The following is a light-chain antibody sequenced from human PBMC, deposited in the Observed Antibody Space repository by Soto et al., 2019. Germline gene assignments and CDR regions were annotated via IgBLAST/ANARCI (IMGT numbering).Light chain of an antibody. CDR1: QSVSTN. J-gene: IGKJ3*01. Sequence: EIVMTQSPVTLSVSPGDRAALSCRASQSVSTNLAWYQQKPGQPPRLLIYAASTRATGVPARFSGSGSGTEFTLTISSLQSEDFATYYCQQYNSYLFTFGPGTKVDIK. CDR3: QQYNSYLFT. V-gene: IGKV3-15*01. CDR2: AAS.